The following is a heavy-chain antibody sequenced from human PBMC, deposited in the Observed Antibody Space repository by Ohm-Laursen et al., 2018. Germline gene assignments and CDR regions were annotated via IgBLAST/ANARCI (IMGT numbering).Heavy chain of an antibody. V-gene: IGHV3-73*01. CDR3: AAKSETLEDFDY. CDR2: ITSRPKSYAT. Sequence: GSLRLSCSASGFTFSGSAIHWVRQASGKGLEWVGRITSRPKSYATAYAASVKGRFTISRDDSKNMAYLEMNSLKTEDTAVYYCAAKSETLEDFDYWGQGNLVTVSS. J-gene: IGHJ4*02. CDR1: GFTFSGSA. D-gene: IGHD5-24*01.